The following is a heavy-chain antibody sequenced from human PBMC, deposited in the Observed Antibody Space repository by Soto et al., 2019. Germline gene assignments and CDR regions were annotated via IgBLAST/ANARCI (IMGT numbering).Heavy chain of an antibody. CDR3: ARVKIAVVVVAATPAGYYYYYMDV. CDR2: INHSGST. CDR1: GGSFSGYY. J-gene: IGHJ6*03. V-gene: IGHV4-34*01. Sequence: SETLSLTCAVYGGSFSGYYWSWIRQPPGKGLEWIGEINHSGSTNYNPSLKSRVTISVDTSKNQFSLKLSSVTAADTAVYYCARVKIAVVVVAATPAGYYYYYMDVWGKGTTVTVSS. D-gene: IGHD2-15*01.